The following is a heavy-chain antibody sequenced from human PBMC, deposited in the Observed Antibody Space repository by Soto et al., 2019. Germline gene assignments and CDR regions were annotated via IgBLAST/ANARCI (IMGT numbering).Heavy chain of an antibody. D-gene: IGHD2-8*01. J-gene: IGHJ6*02. CDR3: ARGDSTDCSNGVCSFFYNHDMDV. V-gene: IGHV1-2*04. CDR1: GYRFTDYH. CDR2: INPKSGGT. Sequence: GASVKVSCKASGYRFTDYHIHWVRQAPGQGLEWLGRINPKSGGTSTAQKFQGWVTMTTDTSISTASMELTRLTSDDTAIYYCARGDSTDCSNGVCSFFYNHDMDVWG.